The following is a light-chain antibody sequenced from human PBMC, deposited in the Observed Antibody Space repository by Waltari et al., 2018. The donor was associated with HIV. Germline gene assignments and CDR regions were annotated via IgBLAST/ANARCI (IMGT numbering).Light chain of an antibody. CDR3: SSYTSSSTLFYV. CDR2: EVS. V-gene: IGLV2-14*01. Sequence: QSALTQPASVSGSPGQSITISCTGTSSDVGGYNYVSWYQQHPGKAPKLMIYEVSNRPPGVSNGFSGSKSGNTASLTISGLQAEDEADYYCSSYTSSSTLFYVFGTGTKVTVL. CDR1: SSDVGGYNY. J-gene: IGLJ1*01.